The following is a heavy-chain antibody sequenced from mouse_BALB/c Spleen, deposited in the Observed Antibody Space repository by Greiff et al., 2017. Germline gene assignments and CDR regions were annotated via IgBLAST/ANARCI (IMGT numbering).Heavy chain of an antibody. D-gene: IGHD2-1*01. CDR3: ARGGNYESAMDY. J-gene: IGHJ4*01. CDR1: GYSITSDYA. Sequence: EVKLVESGPGLVKPSQSLSLTCTVTGYSITSDYAWTWIRQFPGNKLEWMGYISYSGSTSYNPSLKSRISITRDTSKNQFFLQLNSVTTEDTATYYCARGGNYESAMDYWGQGTSVTVSS. CDR2: ISYSGST. V-gene: IGHV3-2*02.